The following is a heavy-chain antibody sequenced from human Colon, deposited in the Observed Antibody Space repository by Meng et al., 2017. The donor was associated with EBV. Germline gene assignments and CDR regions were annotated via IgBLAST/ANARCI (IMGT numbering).Heavy chain of an antibody. D-gene: IGHD2-21*02. Sequence: QVQLQESAPGLVKPSGTLSLTCAVPGGSLSSRNWWSWVRQPPGKGLEWIGEIYHSGSTNYNPSLKSRVTISVDESKNQFSLRLSSVTAADTAVYYCARVGAYCGGDCYHPRWGQGTLVTVFS. CDR3: ARVGAYCGGDCYHPR. V-gene: IGHV4-4*02. CDR2: IYHSGST. J-gene: IGHJ4*02. CDR1: GGSLSSRNW.